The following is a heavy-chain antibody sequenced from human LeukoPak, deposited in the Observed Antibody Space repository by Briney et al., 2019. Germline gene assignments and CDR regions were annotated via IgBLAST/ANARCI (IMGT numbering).Heavy chain of an antibody. Sequence: PGGSLRLSCAASGFTFSSYSMNWVRQAPGKGLEWVSSISSSSSYIYYADSVKGRFTIYRDNSKNTVYLQMNSLGAEDTAVYYCVQDWAWGAFGYWGQGTLVTVS. D-gene: IGHD7-27*01. CDR1: GFTFSSYS. V-gene: IGHV3-21*04. CDR2: ISSSSSYI. CDR3: VQDWAWGAFGY. J-gene: IGHJ4*02.